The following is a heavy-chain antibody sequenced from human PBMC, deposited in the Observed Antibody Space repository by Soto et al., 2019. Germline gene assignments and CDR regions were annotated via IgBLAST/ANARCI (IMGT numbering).Heavy chain of an antibody. CDR2: IIPIFGTA. J-gene: IGHJ1*01. V-gene: IGHV1-69*06. D-gene: IGHD6-13*01. CDR1: GGTFSSYA. Sequence: PVKISCKASGGTFSSYAISWVRQALGQGLEWMERIIPIFGTANYAQKFQGRVTITADKSTSTAYMELSSLRSEDTSVYYSASVQSSSWKGYFQDCAQGALETVSS. CDR3: ASVQSSSWKGYFQD.